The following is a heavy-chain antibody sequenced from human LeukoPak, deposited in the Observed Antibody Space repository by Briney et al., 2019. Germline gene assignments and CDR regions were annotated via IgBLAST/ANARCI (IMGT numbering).Heavy chain of an antibody. V-gene: IGHV3-30*02. D-gene: IGHD2-21*01. J-gene: IGHJ4*02. CDR3: ATVAIGDESFDY. Sequence: PGGSLRLSCAASGFTFSSYGMHWVRQAPGKGLEWVSFIRYDGSNEYYADSVRGRFTISRDNSKNTLYLQMNRLRAEDRAVYYCATVAIGDESFDYWGQGTLVTVSS. CDR1: GFTFSSYG. CDR2: IRYDGSNE.